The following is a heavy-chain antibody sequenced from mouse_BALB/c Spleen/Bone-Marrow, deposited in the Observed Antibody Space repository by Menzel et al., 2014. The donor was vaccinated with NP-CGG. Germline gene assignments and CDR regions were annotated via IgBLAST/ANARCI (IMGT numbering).Heavy chain of an antibody. Sequence: QVQLQQSGAELMKPGASVKISCKATGYTFSSYWMEFIKQTPGHGLEWIGEILPGSGSTHYNEKFKGRATFTADTSSNXXXXXLSSLTSEDSAVYYCARGIRNYFDYWGQGTTLTVSS. D-gene: IGHD3-2*02. V-gene: IGHV1-9*01. J-gene: IGHJ2*01. CDR2: ILPGSGST. CDR1: GYTFSSYW. CDR3: ARGIRNYFDY.